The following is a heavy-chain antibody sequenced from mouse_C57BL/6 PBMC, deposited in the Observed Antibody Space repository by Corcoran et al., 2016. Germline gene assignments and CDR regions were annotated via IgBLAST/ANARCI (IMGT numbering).Heavy chain of an antibody. V-gene: IGHV1-81*01. CDR2: IYPRSGNT. CDR3: ARSGMVTAPWFAY. J-gene: IGHJ3*01. D-gene: IGHD2-2*01. Sequence: QVQLQQSGAELARPGASVKLSCKASGYTFTSYGISWVKQRTGQGLEWIGEIYPRSGNTYYNEKFKGKATLTADKSSSTAYMELRSLTSEDSAVYFCARSGMVTAPWFAYWGQGTLVTVSA. CDR1: GYTFTSYG.